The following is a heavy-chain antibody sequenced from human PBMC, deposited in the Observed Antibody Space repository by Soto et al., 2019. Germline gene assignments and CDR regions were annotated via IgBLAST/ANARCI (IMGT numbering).Heavy chain of an antibody. J-gene: IGHJ4*02. CDR1: GGTFSSYA. D-gene: IGHD6-19*01. V-gene: IGHV1-69*06. CDR2: ILPIFGTA. Sequence: QVQLVQSGAEVKKPGSSVKVSCKASGGTFSSYAISWVRQAPVQGLEWMGGILPIFGTANYAQKFQGRVTIPADKSTSTAYMELSSLRSEDTAVYYCARLSKRYSSGWYYFDYWGQGTLVTVSS. CDR3: ARLSKRYSSGWYYFDY.